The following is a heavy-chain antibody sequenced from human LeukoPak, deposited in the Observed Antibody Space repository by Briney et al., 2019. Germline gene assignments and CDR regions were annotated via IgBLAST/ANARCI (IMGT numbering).Heavy chain of an antibody. D-gene: IGHD5-18*01. CDR1: GFTFSSYW. V-gene: IGHV3-7*01. J-gene: IGHJ4*02. CDR3: ARTPSYSYGFVDY. Sequence: GGSLRLPCAASGFTFSSYWMSWVRQAPGKGLEWVANIKQDGSEKYYVDSVKGRFTISRDNAKNSLYLQMNSLRAEDTAVYYCARTPSYSYGFVDYWGQGTLVTVSS. CDR2: IKQDGSEK.